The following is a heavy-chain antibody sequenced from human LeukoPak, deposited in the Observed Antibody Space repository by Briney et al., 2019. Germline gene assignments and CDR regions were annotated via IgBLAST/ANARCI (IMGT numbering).Heavy chain of an antibody. D-gene: IGHD1-26*01. J-gene: IGHJ4*02. V-gene: IGHV3-30*02. Sequence: GGSLRLSCAASGFTFSSYGMHWVRQAPGKGLEWVAFIRYDGSNKYYADSVKGRFTISRDNSKNTLYLQMNSLRAEDTAVYYCAKDRPASGSYFFFDYWGQGTLVTVSS. CDR2: IRYDGSNK. CDR3: AKDRPASGSYFFFDY. CDR1: GFTFSSYG.